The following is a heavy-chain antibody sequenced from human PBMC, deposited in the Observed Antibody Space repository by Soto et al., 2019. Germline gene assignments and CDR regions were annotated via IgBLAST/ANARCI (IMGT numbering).Heavy chain of an antibody. CDR3: ARRVMVSSPHDAFDI. J-gene: IGHJ3*02. D-gene: IGHD2-8*01. CDR1: GGSISSSGYY. V-gene: IGHV4-39*01. Sequence: LETLSLTCTVSGGSISSSGYYWGRIRQPPGKGLEWIGSIYYSGSTYYNPSLKSRVTISVDTSKNQFSLKLSSVTAADTAVYYCARRVMVSSPHDAFDIWGQGTMVTVS. CDR2: IYYSGST.